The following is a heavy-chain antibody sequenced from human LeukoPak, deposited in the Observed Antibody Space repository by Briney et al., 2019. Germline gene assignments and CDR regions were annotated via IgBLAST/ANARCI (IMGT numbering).Heavy chain of an antibody. D-gene: IGHD4-23*01. CDR3: ARDSTVVNGFDY. CDR1: GFAFSSYG. Sequence: PGGSLRLSCAASGFAFSSYGMHWVRQAPGKGLEWVAVIWYDGSNKYYADSVKGRFTISRDNSKNTLYLQMNSLRAEDTAVYYCARDSTVVNGFDYWGQGTLVTVSS. CDR2: IWYDGSNK. V-gene: IGHV3-33*01. J-gene: IGHJ4*02.